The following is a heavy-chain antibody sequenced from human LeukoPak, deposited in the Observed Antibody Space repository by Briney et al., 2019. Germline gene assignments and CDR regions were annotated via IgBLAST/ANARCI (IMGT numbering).Heavy chain of an antibody. CDR2: ISYTGST. V-gene: IGHV4-39*01. Sequence: SETLSLTCNVSGGSISSGGSFWGWIRQPPGKGLEWIGSISYTGSTFYNPSLMSRVSISVDTSKNQFSLKLNSVAAADTAVYFCAKLVQLYFTDTHDYWGQGTLVTVSS. D-gene: IGHD1-1*01. CDR3: AKLVQLYFTDTHDY. CDR1: GGSISSGGSF. J-gene: IGHJ4*02.